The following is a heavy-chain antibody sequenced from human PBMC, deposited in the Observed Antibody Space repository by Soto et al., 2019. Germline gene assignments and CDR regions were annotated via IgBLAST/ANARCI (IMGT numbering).Heavy chain of an antibody. CDR2: IYYSVT. J-gene: IGHJ3*02. CDR1: GGSISSYY. V-gene: IGHV4-59*01. D-gene: IGHD3-22*01. CDR3: ARAYDGSGPNSGGYSFDI. Sequence: QVQLQESGPGLVKPSETLSLTCSVSGGSISSYYWSWIRQPPGKGLEWIAYIYYSVTSYNPSLKSRASVSLGTSKSQVSLKRSSVTAADTAVYYCARAYDGSGPNSGGYSFDIWGQGTMVTVSS.